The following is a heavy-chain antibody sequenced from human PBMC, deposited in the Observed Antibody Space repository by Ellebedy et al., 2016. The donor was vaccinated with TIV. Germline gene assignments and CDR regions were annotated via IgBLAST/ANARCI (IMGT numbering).Heavy chain of an antibody. D-gene: IGHD2-2*01. CDR2: INWNGVST. J-gene: IGHJ3*02. CDR3: ARDQISSPARAFDI. CDR1: GFTFDDYG. Sequence: GESLKISXAASGFTFDDYGMSWVRQAPGKGLEWVSGINWNGVSTTYADSVKGRFTISRDNAKNSLYLQMNSLRAEDTALYYCARDQISSPARAFDIWGQGTMVTVSS. V-gene: IGHV3-20*04.